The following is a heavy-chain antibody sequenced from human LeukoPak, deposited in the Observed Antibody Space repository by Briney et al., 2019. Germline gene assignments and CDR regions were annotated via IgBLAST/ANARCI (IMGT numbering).Heavy chain of an antibody. CDR3: ASLVYYYDSGSYSPR. Sequence: GRSLRLSCAASGFTFSNYEMNWVRQAPGKGLEWVSYISSSGSTIYYADSVKGRFTISRDNAKNSLYLQMNALRAEDTAIYYCASLVYYYDSGSYSPRWGQGTLVTVSS. D-gene: IGHD3-10*01. CDR1: GFTFSNYE. V-gene: IGHV3-48*03. CDR2: ISSSGSTI. J-gene: IGHJ4*02.